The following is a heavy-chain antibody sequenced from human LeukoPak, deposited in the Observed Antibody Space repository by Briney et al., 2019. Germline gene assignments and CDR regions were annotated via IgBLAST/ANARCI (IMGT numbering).Heavy chain of an antibody. CDR1: DDSFSSHY. J-gene: IGHJ3*02. Sequence: PSETLSLTCAVSDDSFSSHYWTWIRQPPGKGLEWIGYISYIGRTNYNPSLKSRVTISIDTSKNQFSLKLTSVTAADTAVYYCARDLVTVTKVFDIWGQGTMVNLSS. V-gene: IGHV4-59*11. CDR3: ARDLVTVTKVFDI. D-gene: IGHD4-17*01. CDR2: ISYIGRT.